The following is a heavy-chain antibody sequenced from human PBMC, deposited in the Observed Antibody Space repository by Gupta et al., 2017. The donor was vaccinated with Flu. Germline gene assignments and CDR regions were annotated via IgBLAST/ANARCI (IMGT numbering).Heavy chain of an antibody. J-gene: IGHJ6*02. V-gene: IGHV3-11*01. D-gene: IGHD3-16*01. CDR3: ARASTARTGGYYYYGMDV. Sequence: KGLEWGSYISSSGSTIYYADSVKGRFTISRDNAKNSLYLQMNSLRAEDTAVYYCARASTARTGGYYYYGMDVWGQGTTVTVSS. CDR2: ISSSGSTI.